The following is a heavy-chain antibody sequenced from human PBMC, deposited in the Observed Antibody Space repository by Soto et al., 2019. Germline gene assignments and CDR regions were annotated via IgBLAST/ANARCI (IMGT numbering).Heavy chain of an antibody. CDR3: AKDKGLGANFYYYGMDV. D-gene: IGHD3-16*01. V-gene: IGHV3-30*18. Sequence: GGSLRLSCAASGFTFSGYGMDWVRQALGKGLEWVAVISYDGSNKQYADSVKGRFTIFRDNSKNTLYLQMNSLTAEDTVVYYCAKDKGLGANFYYYGMDVWGQGTTVTVSS. CDR2: ISYDGSNK. CDR1: GFTFSGYG. J-gene: IGHJ6*02.